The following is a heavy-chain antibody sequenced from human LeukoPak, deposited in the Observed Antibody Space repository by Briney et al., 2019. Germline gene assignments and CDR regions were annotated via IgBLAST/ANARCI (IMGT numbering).Heavy chain of an antibody. CDR1: GFTFSTYA. J-gene: IGHJ3*02. D-gene: IGHD3-3*01. CDR2: ISGSGGGT. CDR3: AKGEYYDFWSGYAFDI. Sequence: GGSLRLSCAASGFTFSTYAMSWVRQAAGKGLEWVSLISGSGGGTYYADSVKGRFTISRDNSKNTLYLQMNSLRAEDTAVYYCAKGEYYDFWSGYAFDIWGQGTMVTVSS. V-gene: IGHV3-23*01.